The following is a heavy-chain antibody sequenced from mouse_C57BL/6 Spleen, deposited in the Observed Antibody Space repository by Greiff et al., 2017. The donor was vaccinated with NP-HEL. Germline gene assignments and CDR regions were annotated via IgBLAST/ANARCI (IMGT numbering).Heavy chain of an antibody. V-gene: IGHV5-4*01. D-gene: IGHD2-3*01. J-gene: IGHJ2*01. CDR3: ARGSLYDGYCFDY. Sequence: VQLKESGGGLVKPGGSLKLSCAASGFTFSSYAMSWVRQTPEKRLEWVATISDGGSYTYYPDNVKGRFTISRDNAKNNLYLQMSHLKSEDTAMYYCARGSLYDGYCFDYWGQGTTLTVSS. CDR2: ISDGGSYT. CDR1: GFTFSSYA.